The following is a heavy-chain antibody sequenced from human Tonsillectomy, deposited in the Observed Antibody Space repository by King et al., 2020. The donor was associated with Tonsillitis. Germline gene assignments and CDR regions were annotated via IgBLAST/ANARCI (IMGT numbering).Heavy chain of an antibody. CDR3: ARDTEGYCAVRTCVVMDV. J-gene: IGHJ6*02. D-gene: IGHD2-8*02. CDR2: YTPNLGSA. CDR1: GGTFSSYG. Sequence: VQLVEAGAEVKKPGSSVKVSCKTSGGTFSSYGIGWVRQAPGQGLEWMGGYTPNLGSAHYPQKFMGKVKITADEVVSTVHMEVSSLRSEDTAVNYCARDTEGYCAVRTCVVMDVWGQGTTVTVSS. V-gene: IGHV1-69*01.